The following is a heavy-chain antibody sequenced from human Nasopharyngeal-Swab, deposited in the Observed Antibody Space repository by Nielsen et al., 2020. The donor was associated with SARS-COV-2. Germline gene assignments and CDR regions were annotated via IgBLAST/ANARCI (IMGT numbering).Heavy chain of an antibody. J-gene: IGHJ4*02. CDR2: ISYDGSNK. V-gene: IGHV3-30*03. CDR3: ALAVYDYIDY. D-gene: IGHD5/OR15-5a*01. Sequence: GGSLRLSCAASGFTFSSYGMHWVRQAPGKGLEWVAVISYDGSNKYYADSVKGRFTISRDNSKNTLYLQMSSLRAEDTAVYYCALAVYDYIDYWGQGTLVPSPQ. CDR1: GFTFSSYG.